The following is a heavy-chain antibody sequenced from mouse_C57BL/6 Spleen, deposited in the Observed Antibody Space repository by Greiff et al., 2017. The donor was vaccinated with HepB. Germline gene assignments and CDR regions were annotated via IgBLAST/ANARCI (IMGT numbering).Heavy chain of an antibody. CDR2: IWRGGST. Sequence: QVQLQQSGPGLVQPSQSLSITCTVSGFSLTSYGVHWVRQSPGKGLEWLGVIWRGGSTDYNAAFMSRLSITKDNSKSQVFFKMNRLQADDTAIYYWAKNSITTIPYWYFDVWGTGTTVTVSS. CDR1: GFSLTSYG. D-gene: IGHD1-2*01. J-gene: IGHJ1*03. V-gene: IGHV2-5*01. CDR3: AKNSITTIPYWYFDV.